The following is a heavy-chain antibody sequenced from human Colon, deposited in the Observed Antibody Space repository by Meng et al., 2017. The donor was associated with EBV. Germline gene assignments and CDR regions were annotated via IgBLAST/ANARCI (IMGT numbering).Heavy chain of an antibody. J-gene: IGHJ5*01. D-gene: IGHD3-10*01. CDR1: GGSLSGYY. Sequence: GARLGNPAGVVPPAGVVDGGSLSGYYWSWIRQTPGKGLEWIGEINHSANINNNPSITSRVNIAVDRSTNKFHLALSSVTAADTAVYYCARVGDVSKGLVTWFDSWGQGTVVTVSS. CDR2: INHSANI. CDR3: ARVGDVSKGLVTWFDS. V-gene: IGHV4-34*01.